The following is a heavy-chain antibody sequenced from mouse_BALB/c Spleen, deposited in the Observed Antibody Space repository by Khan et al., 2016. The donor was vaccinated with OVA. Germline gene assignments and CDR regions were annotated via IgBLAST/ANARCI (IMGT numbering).Heavy chain of an antibody. D-gene: IGHD1-1*01. CDR3: ARQADGCNVYWYFDV. Sequence: QVQLQQSGAELVKPGASVKLSCKASGYTFTSYAMNWVKQRPGQGLEWIGWINPGDGSTKYNEKFKGKATLTADKSSSTAYMQLSRLTSEDSAVFYCARQADGCNVYWYFDVWGAGTTVTVSS. CDR1: GYTFTSYA. CDR2: INPGDGST. V-gene: IGHV1-85*01. J-gene: IGHJ1*01.